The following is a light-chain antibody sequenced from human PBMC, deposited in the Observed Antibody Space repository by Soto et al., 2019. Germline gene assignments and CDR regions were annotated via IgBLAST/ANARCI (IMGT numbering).Light chain of an antibody. J-gene: IGLJ2*01. V-gene: IGLV1-40*01. CDR3: QSYDSSLSVV. CDR2: GNS. CDR1: RSNIGAGYD. Sequence: QSVLTQPPSVSGAPGQRVTISCTGSRSNIGAGYDVHWYQQLPGTAPKLLLYGNSNRPSGVPDRFSGSKSGTSASLAITGLQAADEADYYCQSYDSSLSVVFGGGTKLTVL.